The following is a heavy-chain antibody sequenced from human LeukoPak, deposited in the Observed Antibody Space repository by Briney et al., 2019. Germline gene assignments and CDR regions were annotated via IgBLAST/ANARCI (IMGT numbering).Heavy chain of an antibody. J-gene: IGHJ6*03. CDR1: GGSISRYY. D-gene: IGHD3-22*01. Sequence: SQTLSLTCTVSGGSISRYYGSWIRQPPGQARGWIGYIDYCGSTNYNTSPTPRVTISVYKSKNQFSLNLSTVTTADTPAYYCVRLCGYYVPLYYYYYMDVWGKGTTVTVSS. V-gene: IGHV4-59*01. CDR2: IDYCGST. CDR3: VRLCGYYVPLYYYYYMDV.